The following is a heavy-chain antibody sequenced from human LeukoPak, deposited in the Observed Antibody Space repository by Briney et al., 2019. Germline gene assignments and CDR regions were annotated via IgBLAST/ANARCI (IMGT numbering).Heavy chain of an antibody. CDR2: ISAYQGNA. Sequence: ASVKVSCKASGYTFTTYSISWVRQPPAQGLALMGWISAYQGNANYAQKLQGRVTMTTETCASTAYMELRSLRSDDTAVYYCARQHSSGYYSPHYYYGMDVWGQGTTVTVSS. CDR1: GYTFTTYS. D-gene: IGHD3-22*01. J-gene: IGHJ6*02. CDR3: ARQHSSGYYSPHYYYGMDV. V-gene: IGHV1-18*01.